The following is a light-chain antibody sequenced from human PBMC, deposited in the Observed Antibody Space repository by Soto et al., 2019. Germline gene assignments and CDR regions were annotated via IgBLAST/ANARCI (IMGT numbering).Light chain of an antibody. CDR1: QSLVHSDGIAY. Sequence: DVVMTQSPLSLPVTLGQPASISCRSNQSLVHSDGIAYFSWFQQRPGRSPRRLISKVSNRDSSVPDRFSGSRSGTDFALKIRRVEAEDVEVYYCMQGTPWPITFGQGTRLDIK. CDR2: KVS. J-gene: IGKJ5*01. V-gene: IGKV2-30*02. CDR3: MQGTPWPIT.